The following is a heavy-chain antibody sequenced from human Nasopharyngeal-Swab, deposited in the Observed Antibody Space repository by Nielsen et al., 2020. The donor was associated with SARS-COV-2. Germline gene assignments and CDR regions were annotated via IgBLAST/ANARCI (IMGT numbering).Heavy chain of an antibody. V-gene: IGHV1-2*06. Sequence: ASVKVSCKASGYTFIDFDINWVRQAPGQGLEWMGRINPNTGDTNYAQKFQGRVSMTRDTALTSVYMELTGLTSDDTAVYFCVKDGQPPGPWGQGTLVTVSS. CDR2: INPNTGDT. CDR1: GYTFIDFD. D-gene: IGHD3/OR15-3a*01. J-gene: IGHJ4*02. CDR3: VKDGQPPGP.